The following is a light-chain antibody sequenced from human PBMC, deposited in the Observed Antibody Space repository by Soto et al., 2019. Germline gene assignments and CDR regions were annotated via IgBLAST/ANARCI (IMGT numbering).Light chain of an antibody. CDR3: SSYAGSNNFR. J-gene: IGLJ1*01. Sequence: QSALTQPPSASGSPGQSVTISCTGTSSDVGGYNYVSWYQQHPGKAPKLMIYEVSKRPSGVPDRFSGSKSGNTASLTVSGLQAEDEADYYCSSYAGSNNFRFATGTKRTVL. CDR2: EVS. V-gene: IGLV2-8*01. CDR1: SSDVGGYNY.